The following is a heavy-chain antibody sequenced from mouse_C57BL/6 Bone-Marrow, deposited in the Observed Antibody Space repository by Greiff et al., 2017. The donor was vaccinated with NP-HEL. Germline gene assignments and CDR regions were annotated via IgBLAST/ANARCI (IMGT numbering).Heavy chain of an antibody. CDR3: ARWGLRPAWFAY. D-gene: IGHD2-4*01. Sequence: QVQLQQPGAELVMPGASVKLSCKASGYTFTSYWMHWVKQRPGQGLEWIGEIDPSDSYTNYNQKFKGKSTLTVDKSSSTAYMQLSSLTSEDSAVYYGARWGLRPAWFAYWGQGTLVTVSA. J-gene: IGHJ3*01. CDR2: IDPSDSYT. V-gene: IGHV1-69*01. CDR1: GYTFTSYW.